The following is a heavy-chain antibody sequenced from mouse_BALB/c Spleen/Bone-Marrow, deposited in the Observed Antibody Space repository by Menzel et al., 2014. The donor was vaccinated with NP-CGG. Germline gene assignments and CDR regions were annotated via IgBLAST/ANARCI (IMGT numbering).Heavy chain of an antibody. CDR1: GYTFTSYW. CDR3: RSYVYVMDY. CDR2: IYPGSGST. D-gene: IGHD1-1*01. Sequence: LQQSGSELVRPGASVKLSCKASGYTFTSYWMHWVEQRPGQGLEWIGNIYPGSGSTNYDEKFKSKATLTVDTSSSTAYMQLSSLTSEDSAVYYCRSYVYVMDYWGQGTSVTVSS. V-gene: IGHV1S22*01. J-gene: IGHJ4*01.